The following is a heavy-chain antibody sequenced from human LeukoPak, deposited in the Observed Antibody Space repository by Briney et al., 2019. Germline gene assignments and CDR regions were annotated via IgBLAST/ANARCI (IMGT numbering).Heavy chain of an antibody. CDR2: ISSSSSYI. Sequence: GGSLRLSCAASGFTFSSYSMNWVRQAPGKGLEWVSSISSSSSYIYYADSVKGRFTISRDNAKNSLYLQMNSLRAEDTAVYYCARDHIVVGHDAFDIWGQGTMVTVSS. J-gene: IGHJ3*02. V-gene: IGHV3-21*01. D-gene: IGHD2-21*01. CDR1: GFTFSSYS. CDR3: ARDHIVVGHDAFDI.